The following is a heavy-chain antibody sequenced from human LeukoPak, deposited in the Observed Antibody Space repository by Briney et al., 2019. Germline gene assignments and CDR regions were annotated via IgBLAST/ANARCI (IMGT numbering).Heavy chain of an antibody. V-gene: IGHV3-23*01. Sequence: GGSLRLSCAASGFSFSNYAMTWVRQAPGKGLERVSRTSGSGDVKYYTDSVKGRFTISRTNPKNTLYLQMNSLRAEDTAVYYCAKYRSGGGGYYLGIEHWGQGTLVAVSS. CDR1: GFSFSNYA. J-gene: IGHJ1*01. CDR3: AKYRSGGGGYYLGIEH. CDR2: TSGSGDVK. D-gene: IGHD2-15*01.